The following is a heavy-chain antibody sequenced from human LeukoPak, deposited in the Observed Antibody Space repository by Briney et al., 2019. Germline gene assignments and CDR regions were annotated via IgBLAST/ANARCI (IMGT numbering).Heavy chain of an antibody. Sequence: SETLSLTCTVSGGSISSYYWSWIRQPPGKGLEWIGYIYYSGSTNYNPSLKSRVTISVDTSKNQFSLKLSSVTAADTAVYYCARHGNPYDYVWGSYRPPLGYWGQGTLVTVSS. CDR2: IYYSGST. J-gene: IGHJ4*02. CDR3: ARHGNPYDYVWGSYRPPLGY. V-gene: IGHV4-59*08. D-gene: IGHD3-16*02. CDR1: GGSISSYY.